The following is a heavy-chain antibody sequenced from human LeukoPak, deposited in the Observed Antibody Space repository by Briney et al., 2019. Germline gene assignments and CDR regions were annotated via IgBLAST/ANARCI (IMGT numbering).Heavy chain of an antibody. D-gene: IGHD1-14*01. Sequence: PSETLSLTCTVSGGSISSSSVYWGWIRQPPGKGLEWIGGIYYSGNTYYNPSLKSRVTISVDTSKNQFSLKLSSVTAADTAVYYCARLNQGNRFDYWGQGTLVTVSS. J-gene: IGHJ4*02. V-gene: IGHV4-39*01. CDR1: GGSISSSSVY. CDR3: ARLNQGNRFDY. CDR2: IYYSGNT.